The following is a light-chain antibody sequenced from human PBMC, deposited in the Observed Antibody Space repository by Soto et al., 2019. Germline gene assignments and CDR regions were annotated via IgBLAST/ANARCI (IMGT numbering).Light chain of an antibody. Sequence: QSVLTHPPSASGSPGQSVTISCTGTSSDVGGYNYVSWYQQHPGKAPKLMIYEVSKRPSGVPDRFSGSKSGNTASLTVSGLKAEDEADYYCSSYAGSYFVVFGGGTKLTVL. CDR3: SSYAGSYFVV. J-gene: IGLJ2*01. V-gene: IGLV2-8*01. CDR1: SSDVGGYNY. CDR2: EVS.